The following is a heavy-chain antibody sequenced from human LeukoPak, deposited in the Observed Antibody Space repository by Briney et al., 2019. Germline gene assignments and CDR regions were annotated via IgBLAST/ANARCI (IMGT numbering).Heavy chain of an antibody. CDR3: RVYAMGIDY. V-gene: IGHV3-9*03. Sequence: SGGSLRLSCAASGFTFDDYAMHWVRQAPGKGLEWVSGISWNSGSIGYADSVKGRFTISRDNAKNSLYLQMNSLRAEDMALYYCRVYAMGIDYWGQGTLVTVSS. CDR1: GFTFDDYA. J-gene: IGHJ4*02. CDR2: ISWNSGSI. D-gene: IGHD2-8*01.